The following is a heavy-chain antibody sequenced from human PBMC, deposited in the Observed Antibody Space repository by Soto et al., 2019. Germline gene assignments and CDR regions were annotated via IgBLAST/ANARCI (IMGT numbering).Heavy chain of an antibody. V-gene: IGHV4-39*01. CDR1: GGSVSSSIYY. CDR2: IYYSGTT. D-gene: IGHD3-22*01. J-gene: IGHJ4*02. CDR3: ARQRTYYYDSSAYFIDH. Sequence: SETLSLTCTVSGGSVSSSIYYWDWIRQPPGKGLEWIGSIYYSGTTYYNSSLKNRVTISVDTSKNQFSLKLSSVTGADTSVYYCARQRTYYYDSSAYFIDHWGQGTLVTVSS.